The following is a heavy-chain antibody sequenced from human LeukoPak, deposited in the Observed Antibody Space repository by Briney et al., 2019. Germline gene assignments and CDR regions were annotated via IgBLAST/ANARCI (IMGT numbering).Heavy chain of an antibody. CDR2: IYSGGST. CDR1: GFSVSTNY. CDR3: AREKERSLWDAFDI. J-gene: IGHJ3*02. D-gene: IGHD1-26*01. Sequence: GGSLRLSCAASGFSVSTNYMSWVRQAPGKGLEWVSVIYSGGSTYYADSVKGRFTISRDNSKNTLYLQMNSLRAEDTAVYYCAREKERSLWDAFDIWGQGTMVTVSS. V-gene: IGHV3-66*01.